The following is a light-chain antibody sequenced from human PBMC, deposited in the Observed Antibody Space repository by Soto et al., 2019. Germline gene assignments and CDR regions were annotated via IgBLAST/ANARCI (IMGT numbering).Light chain of an antibody. J-gene: IGKJ1*01. V-gene: IGKV1-39*01. CDR2: TAS. CDR1: QTVTSY. Sequence: DVQMTQSPSSLSASVGDSLTLTCRASQTVTSYLNWYQQKPGKATKLMIYTASTLQSGVPSRFSGSGFGKEFTLTIISLQPEDFATYYCQQSYRFPKTFGRGTKVEVK. CDR3: QQSYRFPKT.